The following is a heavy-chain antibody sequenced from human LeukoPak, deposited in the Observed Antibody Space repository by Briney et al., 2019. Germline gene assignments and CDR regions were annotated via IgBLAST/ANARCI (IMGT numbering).Heavy chain of an antibody. Sequence: GGSLRLSCAASGLTFTRYAMSWVRQAPGKGLEWVSTISGGGDYTFYADSVKGRFTVSRDNSKNTLFVQMNSLRADDTAVYYCVKVGSNYGDPKDYWGQGTLVSVTS. CDR3: VKVGSNYGDPKDY. CDR2: ISGGGDYT. V-gene: IGHV3-23*01. CDR1: GLTFTRYA. J-gene: IGHJ4*02. D-gene: IGHD4-17*01.